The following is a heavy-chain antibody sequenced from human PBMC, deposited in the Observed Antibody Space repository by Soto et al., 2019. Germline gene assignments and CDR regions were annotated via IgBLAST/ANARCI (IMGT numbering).Heavy chain of an antibody. J-gene: IGHJ6*02. CDR1: GFTFSIYA. D-gene: IGHD2-8*02. CDR2: ISGSGGRT. V-gene: IGHV3-23*01. Sequence: EVQVLESGGGLVQPGGSLRLSCAASGFTFSIYAMSWVRQAPGKGLEWVSVISGSGGRTYYADSVKGRFTMSRDNSKNTLYLQMNGLRAEDTAVYYCAKEVVVESPGRSLYYYYGLDVWGQGTTVTVSS. CDR3: AKEVVVESPGRSLYYYYGLDV.